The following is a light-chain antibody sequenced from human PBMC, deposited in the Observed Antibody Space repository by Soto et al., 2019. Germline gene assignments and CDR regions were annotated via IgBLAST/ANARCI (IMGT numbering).Light chain of an antibody. V-gene: IGLV2-14*03. Sequence: QSALTQPASVSGSPGQSITISCTGTSSDVGGYKYVSWYQQHPGKAPKVMIYDVSNRPSGVSDRFSGSKSGNTASLTISGLQAEDEADYYCFSFRNNNAPRVFVTGTMVTVL. J-gene: IGLJ1*01. CDR2: DVS. CDR1: SSDVGGYKY. CDR3: FSFRNNNAPRV.